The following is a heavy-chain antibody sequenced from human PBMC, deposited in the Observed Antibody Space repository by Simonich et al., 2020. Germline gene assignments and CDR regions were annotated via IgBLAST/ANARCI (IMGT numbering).Heavy chain of an antibody. J-gene: IGHJ4*02. CDR3: ARGRGGMSRGYVDY. CDR1: GYTFTSYD. CDR2: MNTNSGDT. D-gene: IGHD2-15*01. V-gene: IGHV1-8*03. Sequence: QVQLVQSGAEVKTPGASVKVSCKASGYTFTSYDIHWVRQATGQGLEWMGWMNTNSGDTGYAQKVQGRVTITRNTSRSTAYMELSSLRSEDTAVYYCARGRGGMSRGYVDYWGQGTLVTVSS.